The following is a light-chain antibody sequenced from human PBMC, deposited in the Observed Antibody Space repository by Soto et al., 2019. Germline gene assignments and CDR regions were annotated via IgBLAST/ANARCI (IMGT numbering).Light chain of an antibody. CDR2: GAS. V-gene: IGKV3-20*01. Sequence: EIVLTQSPGTLSLSPGERATISCRASQSVSSSYLAWYQQKPGQAPRLLIYGASSRATGIPDRFSGSGSGTDFTLTISRLEPEDFAVYYCQQYGSSPHTVGQRTKREIK. CDR1: QSVSSSY. J-gene: IGKJ2*01. CDR3: QQYGSSPHT.